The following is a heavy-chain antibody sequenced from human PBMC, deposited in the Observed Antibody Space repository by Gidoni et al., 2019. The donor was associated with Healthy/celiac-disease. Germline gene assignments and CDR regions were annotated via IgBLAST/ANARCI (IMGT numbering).Heavy chain of an antibody. D-gene: IGHD7-27*01. J-gene: IGHJ4*02. Sequence: QVQLQESGPGLVKPSQTLSLTCTVSGGSISSGSYYWSWIRQPAGKGLEWIGRIYTSVSTNYNPSLKSRVTISVDTSKNQFSLKLSSVTAADTAVYYCARDHWGQDYWGQGTLVTVSS. CDR1: GGSISSGSYY. V-gene: IGHV4-61*02. CDR3: ARDHWGQDY. CDR2: IYTSVST.